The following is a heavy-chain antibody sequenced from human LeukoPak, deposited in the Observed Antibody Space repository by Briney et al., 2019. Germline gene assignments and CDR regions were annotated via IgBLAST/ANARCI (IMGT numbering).Heavy chain of an antibody. CDR3: ASYLFRYFDL. Sequence: SETLSLTCTVSGYSISSGYYWGWIRQPPGKGLEWIGSIYYSGSTYYNPSLKSRVTISVDTSKNQFSLKLSSVTAADTAVYYCASYLFRYFDLWGRGTLVTVSS. CDR1: GYSISSGYY. J-gene: IGHJ2*01. D-gene: IGHD2/OR15-2a*01. V-gene: IGHV4-38-2*02. CDR2: IYYSGST.